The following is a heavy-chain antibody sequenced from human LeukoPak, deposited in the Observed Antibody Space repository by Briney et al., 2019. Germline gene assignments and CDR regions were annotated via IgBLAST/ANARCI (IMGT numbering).Heavy chain of an antibody. CDR1: GFTFSSYS. J-gene: IGHJ5*02. D-gene: IGHD2-2*01. CDR3: ARGRGYCSSTSCLNWFDP. Sequence: GGSLRLSCAASGFTFSSYSMNWVRQAPGKGLEWVSSISSSSSYIYYADSVKGRFTISRDNAKNSLYLQMNSLRAEDTAVYSCARGRGYCSSTSCLNWFDPWGQGTLVTVSS. V-gene: IGHV3-21*01. CDR2: ISSSSSYI.